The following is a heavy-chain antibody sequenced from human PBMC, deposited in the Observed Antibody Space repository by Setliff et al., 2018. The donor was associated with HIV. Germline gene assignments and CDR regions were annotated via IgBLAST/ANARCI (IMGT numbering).Heavy chain of an antibody. CDR1: GSSITSSSFY. V-gene: IGHV4-39*01. Sequence: SETLSLTCTVSGSSITSSSFYWGWIRQPPGKGLEWIGSMTYVGSTSFSPSLKSRVTISVDTSENQFSLNLNSVTAADTAVYYCARTFGDLKHYNYYYTIDVWGQGTTVTVSS. CDR2: MTYVGST. CDR3: ARTFGDLKHYNYYYTIDV. J-gene: IGHJ6*02. D-gene: IGHD3-10*01.